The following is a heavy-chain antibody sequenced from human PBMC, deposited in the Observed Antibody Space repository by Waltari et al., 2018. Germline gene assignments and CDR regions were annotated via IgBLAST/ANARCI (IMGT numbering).Heavy chain of an antibody. Sequence: EVQLLESGGGSVQPGGSLRLSVTASGFTFRTLPIHLARQVPGKGLEWLSVISGRGDSTYYAESVKGRFTISRDNSKNTLYLQRNILRAEDTAVYYCARGSYYCSGGACHSGLDSWGQGTLVTVSS. CDR1: GFTFRTLP. J-gene: IGHJ4*02. V-gene: IGHV3-23*01. D-gene: IGHD2-15*01. CDR2: ISGRGDST. CDR3: ARGSYYCSGGACHSGLDS.